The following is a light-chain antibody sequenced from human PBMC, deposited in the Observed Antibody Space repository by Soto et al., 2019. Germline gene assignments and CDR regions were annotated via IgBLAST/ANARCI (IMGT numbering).Light chain of an antibody. CDR1: SSDVGGYNS. CDR3: SSYAGSDNFVV. Sequence: QSALTQPPSASGSPGQSVTISCTGTSSDVGGYNSVSWYQQHPGKAPKLMIYEVSKRPSGVPDRFSGSKSGNRASLTVSGLQAEDEADYYCSSYAGSDNFVVFGGGTKVTVL. J-gene: IGLJ2*01. V-gene: IGLV2-8*01. CDR2: EVS.